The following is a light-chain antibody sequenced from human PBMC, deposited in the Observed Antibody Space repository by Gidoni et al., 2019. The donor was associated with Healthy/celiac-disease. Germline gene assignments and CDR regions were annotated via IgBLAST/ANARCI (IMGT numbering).Light chain of an antibody. CDR3: QQYGSSPPHT. J-gene: IGKJ2*01. Sequence: EIVLTQSPGTLSLSPGERATLSCRASQRVSSSYLAWYQQKPGQAPRLLIYGASSRATGIPDSFSGSGSGTDFTLTTSRLEPEDFAVYYCQQYGSSPPHTFGQGTKLEIK. CDR1: QRVSSSY. V-gene: IGKV3-20*01. CDR2: GAS.